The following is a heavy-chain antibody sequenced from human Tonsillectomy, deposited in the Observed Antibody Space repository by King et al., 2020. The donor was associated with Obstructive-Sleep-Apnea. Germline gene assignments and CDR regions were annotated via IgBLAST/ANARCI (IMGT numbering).Heavy chain of an antibody. D-gene: IGHD4-17*01. CDR3: AKDPDNIYGEYEHYFHY. J-gene: IGHJ4*02. Sequence: VQLVESGGGVVQPGGSLRLSCAASGFTFSDYAMHWVRQAPGKGLEWVAFIRYDASNKYYVDSVKGRFTISRDNSKNTLYLQMTSLRAEDTAVYYCAKDPDNIYGEYEHYFHYWGQGTLVTVSP. CDR2: IRYDASNK. V-gene: IGHV3-30*02. CDR1: GFTFSDYA.